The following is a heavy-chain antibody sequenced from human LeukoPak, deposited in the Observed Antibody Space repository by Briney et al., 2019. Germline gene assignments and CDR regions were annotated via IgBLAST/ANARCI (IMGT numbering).Heavy chain of an antibody. CDR1: GGSFSGYY. J-gene: IGHJ4*02. D-gene: IGHD6-19*01. CDR3: ARYEAVAGVFDY. CDR2: INHSGST. V-gene: IGHV4-34*01. Sequence: SETLSLTCAVYGGSFSGYYWSWIRQPPGKGLEWIGEINHSGSTNFNPSLKSRVTISVDTSKNQFSLKLSSVTAADTAVYYCARYEAVAGVFDYWGQGTLVTVSS.